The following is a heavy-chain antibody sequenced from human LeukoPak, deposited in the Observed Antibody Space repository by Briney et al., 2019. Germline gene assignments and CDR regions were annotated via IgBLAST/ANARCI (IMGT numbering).Heavy chain of an antibody. CDR3: AKSDPKGSSTSYTYDILAHYFDY. Sequence: PGGSLRLSCAASGFTFSSYAMSWVRQAPGKGLEWVSAISGSGGSTYYADSVKGRFTISRDNSKNTLYLQMNSLRAEDTAVYYCAKSDPKGSSTSYTYDILAHYFDYWGQGTLVTVSS. CDR1: GFTFSSYA. CDR2: ISGSGGST. V-gene: IGHV3-23*01. J-gene: IGHJ4*02. D-gene: IGHD2-2*01.